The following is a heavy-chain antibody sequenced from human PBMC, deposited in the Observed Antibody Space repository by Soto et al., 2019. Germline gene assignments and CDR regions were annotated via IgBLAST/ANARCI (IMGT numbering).Heavy chain of an antibody. CDR3: ATSYCSSPSCTYYGMDV. Sequence: ASVKVSCKASGYTFTGYYMHWVRQAPGQGLEWMGWINPNSGGTNYAQKFQGRVSMTRDTSISTAYMELSRLRSDDTTVYYCATSYCSSPSCTYYGMDVWGQGTTVTVSS. D-gene: IGHD2-2*01. J-gene: IGHJ6*02. CDR1: GYTFTGYY. V-gene: IGHV1-2*02. CDR2: INPNSGGT.